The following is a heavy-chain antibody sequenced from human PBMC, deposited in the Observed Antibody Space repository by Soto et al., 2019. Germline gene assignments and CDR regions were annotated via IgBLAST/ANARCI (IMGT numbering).Heavy chain of an antibody. CDR2: ISYDGSNK. Sequence: PGGSLRLSXAASGFTFSSYGMHWVRQAPGKGLEWVAVISYDGSNKYYADSVKGRFTISRDNSKNTLYLQMNSLRAEDTAVYYCAKDPGARIADDYWGQGTLVTVSS. CDR1: GFTFSSYG. CDR3: AKDPGARIADDY. D-gene: IGHD6-13*01. V-gene: IGHV3-30*18. J-gene: IGHJ4*02.